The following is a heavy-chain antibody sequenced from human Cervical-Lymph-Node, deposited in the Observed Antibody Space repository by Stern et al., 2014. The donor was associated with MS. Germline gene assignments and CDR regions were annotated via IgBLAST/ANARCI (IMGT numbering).Heavy chain of an antibody. Sequence: VQLVASGAGVVKPGRSLRLSCTASGCTFRSYAMHWVRQAPGKGLELVAVISDDGRNKFYADSVKGRFTISRDNSKNPLYLQMNGLRAEDTAVYYCARGNAASFDYWGQGTLVTVSS. CDR1: GCTFRSYA. D-gene: IGHD4-11*01. CDR2: ISDDGRNK. V-gene: IGHV3-30*16. CDR3: ARGNAASFDY. J-gene: IGHJ4*02.